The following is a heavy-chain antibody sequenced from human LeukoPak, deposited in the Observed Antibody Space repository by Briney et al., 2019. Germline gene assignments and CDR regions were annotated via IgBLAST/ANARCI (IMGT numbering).Heavy chain of an antibody. Sequence: ASVTVSCKASGYTFTSYGISWVRQAPGQGLEWMGWISAYNGNTNYAQKLQGRVTITTDTSTSTAYMELRSLRSDDTAVYYCARGYYDILTGYYSGPPGFPDYWGQGTLVTVSS. CDR1: GYTFTSYG. J-gene: IGHJ4*02. V-gene: IGHV1-18*01. CDR2: ISAYNGNT. D-gene: IGHD3-9*01. CDR3: ARGYYDILTGYYSGPPGFPDY.